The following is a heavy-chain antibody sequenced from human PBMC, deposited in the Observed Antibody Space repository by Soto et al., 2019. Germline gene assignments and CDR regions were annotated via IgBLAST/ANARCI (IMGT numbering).Heavy chain of an antibody. CDR2: LSYGRSA. Sequence: QVQLQESGPGLVKPSETLSLPCAVSGASISSYYCMWIRQPPGKGLESLGYLSYGRSANYNPTLRRRVTLSVDTSTKQCSPTRSSMTAADTAVYYCAPRSMAEVPEYWGQGTLVTVSS. D-gene: IGHD3-3*02. CDR1: GASISSYY. J-gene: IGHJ4*02. V-gene: IGHV4-59*01. CDR3: APRSMAEVPEY.